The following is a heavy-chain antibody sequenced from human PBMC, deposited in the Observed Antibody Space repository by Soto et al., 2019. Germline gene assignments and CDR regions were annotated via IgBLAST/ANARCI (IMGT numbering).Heavy chain of an antibody. CDR1: GGSISSYY. CDR2: IYYSGST. Sequence: SETLSLTCTVSGGSISSYYWSWIRQPPGKGLEWIGYIYYSGSTNYNPSLKSRVTISVDTSKNQFSLKLSSVTAADTAVYYCARINYYYYYYGMDFWGQGTTVTV. J-gene: IGHJ6*02. CDR3: ARINYYYYYYGMDF. V-gene: IGHV4-59*01.